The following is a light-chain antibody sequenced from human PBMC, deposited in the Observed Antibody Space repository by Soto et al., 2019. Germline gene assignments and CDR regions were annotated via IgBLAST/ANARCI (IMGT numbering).Light chain of an antibody. Sequence: QSALTQPASVSGSPGQSITISCTGTSSDVGAYDFVSWYQHYPGKAPKLVIFDVTHRPPGISDRFSGSKSANTASLTISGLQAEDEAFYYCSSYTTRSTLVFGGGTQLTVL. CDR2: DVT. CDR3: SSYTTRSTLV. CDR1: SSDVGAYDF. V-gene: IGLV2-14*01. J-gene: IGLJ2*01.